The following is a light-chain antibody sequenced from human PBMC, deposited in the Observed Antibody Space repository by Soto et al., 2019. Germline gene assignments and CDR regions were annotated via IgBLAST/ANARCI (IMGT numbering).Light chain of an antibody. CDR2: GAS. J-gene: IGKJ1*01. CDR3: TEYGRSGN. Sequence: IGITHSPATLSVSPLEIATLSYRDSHSALSNLPWSPQTPGKPHRPLLYGASTRATGIIDRFRRGGSGRDFTLPLRRLEREDFDVYYCTEYGRSGNFGQGTPGDIK. V-gene: IGKV3-15*01. CDR1: HSALSN.